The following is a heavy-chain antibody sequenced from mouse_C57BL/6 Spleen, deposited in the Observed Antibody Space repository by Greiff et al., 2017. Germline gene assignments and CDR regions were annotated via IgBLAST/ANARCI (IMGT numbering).Heavy chain of an antibody. J-gene: IGHJ3*01. CDR1: GYTFTNYW. Sequence: QVQLQQSGAELVRPGTSVKMSCKASGYTFTNYWIGWAKQRPGHGLEWIGDIYPGGGYTNYNEKFKGKATLTADKSSSTAYMEVRSLTSEDSAIFYFARGGLYDGYYRFAYWGQGTLVTVSA. V-gene: IGHV1-63*01. CDR2: IYPGGGYT. D-gene: IGHD2-3*01. CDR3: ARGGLYDGYYRFAY.